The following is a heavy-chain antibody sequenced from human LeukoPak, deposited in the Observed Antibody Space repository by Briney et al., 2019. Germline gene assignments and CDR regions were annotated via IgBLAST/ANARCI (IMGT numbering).Heavy chain of an antibody. CDR1: GFTFSSYS. V-gene: IGHV3-21*03. D-gene: IGHD6-19*01. Sequence: GGSLRLSCAASGFTFSSYSMNWVRQAPGKGLEWVSSISSSSSYIYYADSVKGRFTISRDNAKNSLYLQMNSLTTEDTAVYYCSRGSGWLSVYWGQGTLVTVSS. J-gene: IGHJ4*02. CDR3: SRGSGWLSVY. CDR2: ISSSSSYI.